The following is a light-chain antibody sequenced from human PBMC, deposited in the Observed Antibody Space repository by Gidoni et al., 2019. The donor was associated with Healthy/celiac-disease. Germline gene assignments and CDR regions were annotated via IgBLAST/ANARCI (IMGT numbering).Light chain of an antibody. V-gene: IGLV2-14*01. J-gene: IGLJ3*02. Sequence: QSALTKPASVSGSPGQSITISCTGTSSDVGGYNYVSWYQQQPGNAPNLMIYDVSNRPSGVSTRFSSSKSGHTASLTISALQAEDAADYYCCSYTSSSTRVFGGGTKLTVL. CDR3: CSYTSSSTRV. CDR1: SSDVGGYNY. CDR2: DVS.